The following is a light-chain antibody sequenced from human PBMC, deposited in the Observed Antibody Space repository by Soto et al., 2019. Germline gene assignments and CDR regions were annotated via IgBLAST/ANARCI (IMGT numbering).Light chain of an antibody. Sequence: QSVLTQPASVSGSPGQSITVSCTGTSSDVGGYNSVSWYQQHPGKPPKLIIYEISNRPSGVSDRFSGSKSGNTASLTISGLQAEDEADHYCSSYTSTSSYVFATGTKVTVL. CDR3: SSYTSTSSYV. V-gene: IGLV2-14*03. J-gene: IGLJ1*01. CDR2: EIS. CDR1: SSDVGGYNS.